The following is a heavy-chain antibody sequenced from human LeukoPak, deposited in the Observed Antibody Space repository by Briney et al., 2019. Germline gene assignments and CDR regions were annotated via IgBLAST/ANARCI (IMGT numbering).Heavy chain of an antibody. Sequence: SVKVSCKASGGTFSSYAISWVRQAPGQGLEWMGRIIPILGIANYAQKFQGRVTITADKSTSTAYMELSSLRSEDTAVYYCASRAATGNFDYWGQGTLVTVSS. CDR3: ASRAATGNFDY. D-gene: IGHD6-25*01. V-gene: IGHV1-69*04. CDR1: GGTFSSYA. CDR2: IIPILGIA. J-gene: IGHJ4*02.